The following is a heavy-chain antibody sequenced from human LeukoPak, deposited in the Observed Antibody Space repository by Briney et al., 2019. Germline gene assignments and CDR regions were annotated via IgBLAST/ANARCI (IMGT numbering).Heavy chain of an antibody. V-gene: IGHV4-61*01. CDR3: ARGDILTGYNLQF. CDR2: IYYGGST. J-gene: IGHJ4*02. Sequence: PSQTLSLTCTVSGGSFSSGSYYWSWIRQPPGTGLEWIGYIYYGGSTNYNSSLKSRVTISVDTSKNQFSLKLSSVTAADAAVYYCARGDILTGYNLQFWGQGTLVTVSS. D-gene: IGHD3-9*01. CDR1: GGSFSSGSYY.